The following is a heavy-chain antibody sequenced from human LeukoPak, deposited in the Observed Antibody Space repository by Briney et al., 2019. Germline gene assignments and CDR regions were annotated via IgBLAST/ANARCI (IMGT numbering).Heavy chain of an antibody. CDR1: GFTFDGYA. V-gene: IGHV3-43D*04. J-gene: IGHJ6*04. D-gene: IGHD1-1*01. Sequence: PGGSLRLSCAASGFTFDGYAMHWVRQAPGKGLEWVSLISWDGGSTYYADSVKGRFTISRDNSKNPLYLQMNSLRAEDTALYYCAKDRHNWKGVAYYYYGMDVWGKGTTVTVSS. CDR3: AKDRHNWKGVAYYYYGMDV. CDR2: ISWDGGST.